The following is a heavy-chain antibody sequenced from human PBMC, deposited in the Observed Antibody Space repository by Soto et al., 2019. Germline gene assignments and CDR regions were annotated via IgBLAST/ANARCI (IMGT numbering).Heavy chain of an antibody. D-gene: IGHD3-10*01. Sequence: QVQLVESGGGVVQPGRSLRLSCAASGFTFSSYGMHWVRQAPGKGLEWVAVIWYDGSNKYYADSVKGRFTISRDNSKNKLYQQMTSLRAEDTAVYYCAREKMDRGVTLRENYYYYMDVWGKGNTVTVSS. CDR1: GFTFSSYG. CDR2: IWYDGSNK. J-gene: IGHJ6*03. V-gene: IGHV3-33*01. CDR3: AREKMDRGVTLRENYYYYMDV.